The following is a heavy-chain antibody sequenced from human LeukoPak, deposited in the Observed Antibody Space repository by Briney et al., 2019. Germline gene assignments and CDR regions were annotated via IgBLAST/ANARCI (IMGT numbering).Heavy chain of an antibody. D-gene: IGHD3-22*01. CDR3: ASYSYYYDSSGYFDY. CDR2: IYYSGST. CDR1: GGSISSYY. Sequence: SETLSLTCTVSGGSISSYYWSWIRQPPGKGLEWIGYIYYSGSTNYNPSLKSRVTISVDTSKHQFSLKLSSVTAADTAVYYCASYSYYYDSSGYFDYWGQGTLVTVSS. J-gene: IGHJ4*02. V-gene: IGHV4-59*01.